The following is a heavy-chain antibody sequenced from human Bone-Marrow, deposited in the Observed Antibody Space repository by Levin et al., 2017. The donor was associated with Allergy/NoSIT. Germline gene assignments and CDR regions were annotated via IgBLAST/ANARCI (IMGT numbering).Heavy chain of an antibody. CDR2: ISASTFST. V-gene: IGHV3-23*01. CDR1: GFNFGYYA. D-gene: IGHD2-2*03. CDR3: AKVGGAGYCSSTSCPEDS. Sequence: SGGSLRLSCAASGFNFGYYAMSWVRQAPGKGLEWVSIISASTFSTYYADSVQGRFTISRDNSQNTLFLQMNSLRGEDTAIYYCAKVGGAGYCSSTSCPEDSWGQGTLVTVSS. J-gene: IGHJ4*02.